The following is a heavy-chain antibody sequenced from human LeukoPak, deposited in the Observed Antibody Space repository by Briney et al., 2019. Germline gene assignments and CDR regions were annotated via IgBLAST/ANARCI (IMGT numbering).Heavy chain of an antibody. CDR3: ARVGFTGYHFDY. V-gene: IGHV4-59*12. Sequence: SETLSLTCTVSGGSISSYYWSWIRRPPGKGLEWIGYIYYSGSTNYNPSLKSRVTISVDTSKNQFSLKLSSVTAADTAVYYCARVGFTGYHFDYWGQGTLVTVSS. CDR2: IYYSGST. CDR1: GGSISSYY. D-gene: IGHD5-18*01. J-gene: IGHJ4*02.